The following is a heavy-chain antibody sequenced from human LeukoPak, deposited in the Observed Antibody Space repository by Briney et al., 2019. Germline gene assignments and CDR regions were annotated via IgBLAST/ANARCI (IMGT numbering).Heavy chain of an antibody. CDR3: AKDRNYDYVWGSYMT. CDR2: ISSSSSYI. J-gene: IGHJ4*02. Sequence: GGSLRLSCAASGFTFSSYYMNWVRQAPGKGLEWVSSISSSSSYIYYADSVKGRFTISRDNAKNSLYLQMNSLRAEDTAVYYCAKDRNYDYVWGSYMTWGQGTLVTVSS. CDR1: GFTFSSYY. D-gene: IGHD3-16*01. V-gene: IGHV3-21*04.